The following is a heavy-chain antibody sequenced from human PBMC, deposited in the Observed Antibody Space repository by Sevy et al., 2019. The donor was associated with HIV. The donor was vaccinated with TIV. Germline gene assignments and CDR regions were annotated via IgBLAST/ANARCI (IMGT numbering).Heavy chain of an antibody. CDR3: TTLSDIDGDAFDI. CDR2: IKRKTAGGTT. CDR1: GFTFRNAW. J-gene: IGHJ3*02. V-gene: IGHV3-15*01. Sequence: GGSPRLSCAASGFTFRNAWMSWVRQAPGKGLEWVGRIKRKTAGGTTDYAAPVKDRFTISRDDSKNTLYLQMNILKIEDTAVYYCTTLSDIDGDAFDIWGQGTMVTVSS. D-gene: IGHD3-9*01.